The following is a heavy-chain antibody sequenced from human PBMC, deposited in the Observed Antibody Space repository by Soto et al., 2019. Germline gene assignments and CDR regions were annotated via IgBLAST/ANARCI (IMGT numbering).Heavy chain of an antibody. J-gene: IGHJ4*02. CDR3: ARVFSSGSGWMYYFDF. CDR1: SGSISSGNW. V-gene: IGHV4-4*02. CDR2: IYYTGAT. D-gene: IGHD6-25*01. Sequence: QVQLQESGPGLVESSGTLSLTCEVSSGSISSGNWWSWVRQPPGKRLEWIGEIYYTGATNYNPSLKSRVTMTIEKSKDQFSLNLSSATAADTAVYYCARVFSSGSGWMYYFDFWGQGILVSVSS.